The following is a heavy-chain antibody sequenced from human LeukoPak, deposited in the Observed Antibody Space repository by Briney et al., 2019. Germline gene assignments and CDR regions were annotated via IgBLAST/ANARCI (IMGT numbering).Heavy chain of an antibody. J-gene: IGHJ5*02. CDR1: GGSISSSSYY. D-gene: IGHD6-13*01. V-gene: IGHV4-39*01. CDR2: IYYSGST. CDR3: ASSSGYSSSGGLNWCDT. Sequence: SETLSLTCTVAGGSISSSSYYWRWIRQPRGKGLEWFESIYYSGSTYYTPSLKSRVTISVDTSKNPSSLKLSSVTAADTAVYYCASSSGYSSSGGLNWCDTWGQGTLVTVSS.